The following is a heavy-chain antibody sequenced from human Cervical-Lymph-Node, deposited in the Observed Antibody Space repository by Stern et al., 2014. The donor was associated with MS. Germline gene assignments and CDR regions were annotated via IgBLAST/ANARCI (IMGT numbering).Heavy chain of an antibody. V-gene: IGHV2-70*11. Sequence: ESGPALVKPTQTLTLTCTFSGFSLRTSGMCVNWIRQPPGKALEWLARIDWDDDKYYSTSLKTRVTISKDTSKNQVVLTMTNMDPVDTATYYCARTPNSSSCCFDYWGQGTLVTVSS. CDR3: ARTPNSSSCCFDY. CDR1: GFSLRTSGMC. J-gene: IGHJ4*02. D-gene: IGHD6-13*01. CDR2: IDWDDDK.